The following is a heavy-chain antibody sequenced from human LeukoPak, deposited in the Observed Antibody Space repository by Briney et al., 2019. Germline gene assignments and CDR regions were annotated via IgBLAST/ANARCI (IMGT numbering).Heavy chain of an antibody. J-gene: IGHJ6*02. D-gene: IGHD3-10*01. CDR2: INWNSGSI. CDR1: GFTSDDYA. Sequence: GGSLRLSCAASGFTSDDYAMHWVRQAPGKGLEWVSGINWNSGSIGYADSVKGRFTISRDNAKNSLYLQMNSLRTEDTALYYCAKDIGRVLYGMDVWGQGTTVTVSS. CDR3: AKDIGRVLYGMDV. V-gene: IGHV3-9*02.